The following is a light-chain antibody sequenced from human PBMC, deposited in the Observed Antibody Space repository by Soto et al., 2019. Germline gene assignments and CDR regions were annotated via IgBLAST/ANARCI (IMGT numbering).Light chain of an antibody. CDR2: EIN. J-gene: IGLJ1*01. V-gene: IGLV2-8*01. CDR1: SSDVGAYDY. Sequence: QSVLNQPPSASGSPGQSVTISCTGTSSDVGAYDYVSWYQQHPGKAPKLMIYEINKRPSGVPDRFSGSKSGNTASLTVSGLQAEDEADYYCSSFAGSNNFPYVFGTGTKVTVL. CDR3: SSFAGSNNFPYV.